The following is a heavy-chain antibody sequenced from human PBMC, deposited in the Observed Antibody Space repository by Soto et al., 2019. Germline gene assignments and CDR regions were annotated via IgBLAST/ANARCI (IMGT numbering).Heavy chain of an antibody. V-gene: IGHV1-69*13. Sequence: SVKVSCKASGGTFSNYDITWVRQAPGQGLEWMGGIIPILGTTNYAQKFQGRLTITADESTSTAYMELSSLRSEDTAVYYCARALVATNASDNWGQGTLVTVSS. D-gene: IGHD5-12*01. CDR2: IIPILGTT. CDR1: GGTFSNYD. CDR3: ARALVATNASDN. J-gene: IGHJ4*02.